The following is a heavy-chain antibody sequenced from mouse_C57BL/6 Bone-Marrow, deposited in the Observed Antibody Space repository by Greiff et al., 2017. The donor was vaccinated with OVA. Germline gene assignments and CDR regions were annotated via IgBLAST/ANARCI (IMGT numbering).Heavy chain of an antibody. J-gene: IGHJ3*01. Sequence: EVKLVESGPVLVKPGASVKMSCKASGYTFTDYYMNWVKQSHGKSLEWIGVINPYNGGTSYNQKFKGKATLTVDKSSSTAYMELNSLTSEDSAVYYCARDGYPPDWGQGTLVTVSA. CDR3: ARDGYPPD. V-gene: IGHV1-19*01. CDR2: INPYNGGT. CDR1: GYTFTDYY. D-gene: IGHD2-3*01.